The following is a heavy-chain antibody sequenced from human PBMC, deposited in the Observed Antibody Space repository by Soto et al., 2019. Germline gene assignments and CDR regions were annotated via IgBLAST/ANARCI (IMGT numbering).Heavy chain of an antibody. CDR2: IYHSGAT. J-gene: IGHJ4*02. CDR3: ARAVGYCSGGSCHGLDY. D-gene: IGHD2-15*01. Sequence: QVQLQESGPGLVRPSGTLALTCAVSGGSIGSSNWWIWVGHPPGKGLEWIGEIYHSGATNYNPSLNSRVTISVDKSKNQFSLKLSSVTAAETAVYYCARAVGYCSGGSCHGLDYWGQGTLVTVSS. V-gene: IGHV4-4*02. CDR1: GGSIGSSNW.